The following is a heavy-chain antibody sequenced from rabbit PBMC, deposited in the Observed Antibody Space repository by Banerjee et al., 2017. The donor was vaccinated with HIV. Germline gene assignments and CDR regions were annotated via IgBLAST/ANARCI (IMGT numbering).Heavy chain of an antibody. Sequence: QEQLVESGGGLVQPEGSLTLTCTASGFSFSNSYYMCWVRQAPGKGPEWIACIDAGSTGNTYYVNWAKGRFTITKTSSTTVTLQMTSLTVADTATYFCARDTYRAAGYGYYFNLWGPGTLVTVS. CDR1: GFSFSNSYY. CDR3: ARDTYRAAGYGYYFNL. J-gene: IGHJ4*01. CDR2: IDAGSTGNT. D-gene: IGHD6-1*01. V-gene: IGHV1S45*01.